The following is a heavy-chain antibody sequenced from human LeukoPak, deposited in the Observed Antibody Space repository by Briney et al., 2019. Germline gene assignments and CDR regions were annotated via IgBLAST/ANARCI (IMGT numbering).Heavy chain of an antibody. CDR2: ISWNSGSI. Sequence: GRSLRLSCAASGFTFDDYAMHWVRQAPGKGLEWVSSISWNSGSIGYADSVKGRFTISRDNSKNTLYLQMNSLRAEDTAVYYCARDPGYSYGLTWGQGTLVTVSS. V-gene: IGHV3-9*01. CDR3: ARDPGYSYGLT. D-gene: IGHD5-18*01. J-gene: IGHJ5*02. CDR1: GFTFDDYA.